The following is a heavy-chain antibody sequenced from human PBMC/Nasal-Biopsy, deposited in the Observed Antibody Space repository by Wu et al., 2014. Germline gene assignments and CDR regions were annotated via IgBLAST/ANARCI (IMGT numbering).Heavy chain of an antibody. D-gene: IGHD6-13*01. V-gene: IGHV3-23*01. CDR1: GFIFSDYV. CDR2: ISSGGGRT. J-gene: IGHJ1*01. CDR3: ARGSSSWYVPSPEYFQH. Sequence: LSCAASGFIFSDYVIHWVRQAPGKGLEWVSGISSGGGRTYYADFVKGRFTISRDSSKSTLDLQMSSLRPEDTALYYCARGSSSWYVPSPEYFQHWGQGTLASVSS.